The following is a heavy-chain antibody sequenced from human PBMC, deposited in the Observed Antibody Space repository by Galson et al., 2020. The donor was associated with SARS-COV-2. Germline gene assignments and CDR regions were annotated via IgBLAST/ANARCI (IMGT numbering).Heavy chain of an antibody. CDR2: IKEDGSEI. D-gene: IGHD1-26*01. Sequence: GGSLRLSCAASGFTFNSYWMSWVRQGPGKGLEWVANIKEDGSEIYHVDSVRGRFTISRDNGRQSLYLQMNSLRAEDTAVYYCARERGSWEMGERIRYWNFDLWGRGTLVTVSS. CDR3: ARERGSWEMGERIRYWNFDL. CDR1: GFTFNSYW. J-gene: IGHJ2*01. V-gene: IGHV3-7*01.